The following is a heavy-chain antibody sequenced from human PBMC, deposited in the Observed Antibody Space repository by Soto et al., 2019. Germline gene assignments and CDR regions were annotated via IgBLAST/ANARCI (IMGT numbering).Heavy chain of an antibody. CDR2: ISVSDAFI. CDR3: TRETVAGITGLDY. CDR1: GFNVGAFA. J-gene: IGHJ4*02. V-gene: IGHV3-23*01. D-gene: IGHD1-20*01. Sequence: EVQLLESGGDLVQPGGSLRLSCAASGFNVGAFAVNWVRQAPGKGLEWVSGISVSDAFIYYADSVRGRFSITRDASENLLYLQMNSLRVDYTSLYYCTRETVAGITGLDYWGPGTLVTVSS.